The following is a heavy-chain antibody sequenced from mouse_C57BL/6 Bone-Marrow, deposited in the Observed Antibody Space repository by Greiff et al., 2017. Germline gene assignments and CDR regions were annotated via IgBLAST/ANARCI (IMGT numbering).Heavy chain of an antibody. Sequence: VKLQESGAELVRPGTSVKVSCKASGYAFTNYLIEWVKQRPGQGLEWIGVINPGSGGTNYNEKFKGKATLTADKSSSTAYMQLSSLTSEDSAVYFCARRTTVVGFDYWGQGTTLTVSS. CDR3: ARRTTVVGFDY. D-gene: IGHD1-1*01. J-gene: IGHJ2*01. CDR1: GYAFTNYL. V-gene: IGHV1-54*01. CDR2: INPGSGGT.